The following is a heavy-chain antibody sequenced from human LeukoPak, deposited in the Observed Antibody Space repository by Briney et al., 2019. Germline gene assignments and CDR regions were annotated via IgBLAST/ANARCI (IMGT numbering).Heavy chain of an antibody. D-gene: IGHD2-2*01. CDR2: ISAYNGNT. CDR1: GYTFTSYG. J-gene: IGHJ4*02. Sequence: ASVKVSCKASGYTFTSYGISWVRQAPGQGLEWMGWISAYNGNTNYAQKLQGRVTMTTDTSTSTAYMELRSLRSDDTAAYYCARDEDIVVVPAAMFYWGQGTLVTVSS. CDR3: ARDEDIVVVPAAMFY. V-gene: IGHV1-18*04.